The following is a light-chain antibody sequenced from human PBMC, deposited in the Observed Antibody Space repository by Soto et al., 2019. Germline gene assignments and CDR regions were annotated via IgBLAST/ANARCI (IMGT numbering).Light chain of an antibody. CDR3: QQRSDLPRVT. CDR1: QSVRTY. CDR2: DAS. Sequence: EIVLTQSPATMSLSPGERATLSCRASQSVRTYLDWYQQKPGQAPRLLIYDASSRATGIPARFSGSGSGTDFTLTIYSLEPEDFAVYYCQQRSDLPRVTFGQGTRLEIK. V-gene: IGKV3-11*01. J-gene: IGKJ5*01.